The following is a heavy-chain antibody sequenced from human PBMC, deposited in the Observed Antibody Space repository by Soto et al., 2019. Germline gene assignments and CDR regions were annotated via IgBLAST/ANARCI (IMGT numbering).Heavy chain of an antibody. Sequence: ASVKVSCKASGYTFTGYYIHWVRQAPGQGLEWMGWISPNSGNTGYAQKFQGRVTMTRNTSISTAYMELSSLRSEDTAVYYCAREDIVVVPAAYNWFDPWGQGTLVTVSS. CDR2: ISPNSGNT. CDR1: GYTFTGYY. D-gene: IGHD2-2*01. J-gene: IGHJ5*02. CDR3: AREDIVVVPAAYNWFDP. V-gene: IGHV1-8*02.